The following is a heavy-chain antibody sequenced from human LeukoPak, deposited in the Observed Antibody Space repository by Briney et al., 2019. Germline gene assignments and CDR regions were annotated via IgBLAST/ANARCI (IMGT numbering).Heavy chain of an antibody. V-gene: IGHV4-38-2*01. CDR2: IYHSGST. CDR1: GYSISSGYY. D-gene: IGHD6-13*01. CDR3: ARLKYSSSWYDAFDI. J-gene: IGHJ3*02. Sequence: PSETLSLNCAVSGYSISSGYYWGWIRQPPGRGLEWIGSIYHSGSTYYNPSLKSRVTISVDTSKNQFSLKLSSVTAADTAVYYCARLKYSSSWYDAFDIWGQGTMVTVSS.